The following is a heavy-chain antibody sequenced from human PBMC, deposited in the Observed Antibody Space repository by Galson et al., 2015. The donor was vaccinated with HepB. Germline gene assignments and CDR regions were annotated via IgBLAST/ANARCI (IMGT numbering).Heavy chain of an antibody. CDR2: IIPIFGTA. CDR3: ARTWLGYDSSGYVDY. D-gene: IGHD3-22*01. V-gene: IGHV1-69*06. Sequence: SVKVSCKASGGTFSSYAISWVRQAPGQGLEWMGGIIPIFGTANYAQKFQGRVTITADKSTSTAYMELSSLRSEDTAVYYCARTWLGYDSSGYVDYWGQGTLVTVSS. CDR1: GGTFSSYA. J-gene: IGHJ4*02.